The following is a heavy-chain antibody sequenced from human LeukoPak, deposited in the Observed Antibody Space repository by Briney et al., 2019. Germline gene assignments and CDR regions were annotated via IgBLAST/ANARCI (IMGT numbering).Heavy chain of an antibody. Sequence: PGGSLRLSCVASGFSFSSYAMSWVRQAPGKGLEWVSAISGNGDTTYYADSVMGRFTISRDNSKTTLFLQMNSLKAEDTAVYYCATGGRSGVALEQWGQGTLVTVSS. D-gene: IGHD3-3*01. CDR3: ATGGRSGVALEQ. J-gene: IGHJ4*02. CDR1: GFSFSSYA. CDR2: ISGNGDTT. V-gene: IGHV3-23*01.